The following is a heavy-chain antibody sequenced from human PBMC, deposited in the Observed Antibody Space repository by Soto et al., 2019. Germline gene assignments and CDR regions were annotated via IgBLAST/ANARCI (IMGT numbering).Heavy chain of an antibody. J-gene: IGHJ6*02. D-gene: IGHD2-2*01. CDR1: GGSFGGYY. V-gene: IGHV4-34*01. Sequence: SGTLPLTCAVYGGSFGGYYWSWIRQPPGKGLEWIGEINHSGSTNYNPSLKSRVTISVDTSKNQFSLKLSSVTAADTAVYYCAREKYQLLQTRNYGMDVWGQGTTVTVSS. CDR2: INHSGST. CDR3: AREKYQLLQTRNYGMDV.